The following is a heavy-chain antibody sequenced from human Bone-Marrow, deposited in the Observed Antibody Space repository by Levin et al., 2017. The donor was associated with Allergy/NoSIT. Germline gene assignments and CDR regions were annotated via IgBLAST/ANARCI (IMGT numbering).Heavy chain of an antibody. CDR3: ASPDGSGTTYMKPSKKYELTQIASGAFHI. CDR2: INPNSGDT. CDR1: GYSFTDYP. Sequence: ASVKVSCKASGYSFTDYPMHWVRQAPGQGLEWMGWINPNSGDTNFAQIFQGRVTLTRDTSVTTAYMELHRLTSDDTAVYFCASPDGSGTTYMKPSKKYELTQIASGAFHIWGQGTMVTVSS. V-gene: IGHV1-2*02. D-gene: IGHD3-10*01. J-gene: IGHJ3*02.